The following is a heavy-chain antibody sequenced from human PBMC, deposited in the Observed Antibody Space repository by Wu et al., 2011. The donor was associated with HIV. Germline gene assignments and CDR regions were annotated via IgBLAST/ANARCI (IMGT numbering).Heavy chain of an antibody. Sequence: QVQVVQSGAEVKKPGASVKVSCKASGYTFTSYGISWVRQAPGQGLEWMGWISGYSGDTNYAQKFQDRVTMTTDTSTSTAYMELRSLRSDDTAVYYCARGKDIVVVPSFDWFDPWGQGTLVTVSS. J-gene: IGHJ5*02. CDR1: GYTFTSYG. V-gene: IGHV1-18*01. D-gene: IGHD2-2*01. CDR2: ISGYSGDT. CDR3: ARGKDIVVVPSFDWFDP.